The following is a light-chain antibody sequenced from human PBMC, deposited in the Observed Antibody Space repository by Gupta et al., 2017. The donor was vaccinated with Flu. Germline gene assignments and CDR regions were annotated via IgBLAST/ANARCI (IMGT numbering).Light chain of an antibody. J-gene: IGKJ4*01. V-gene: IGKV3-15*01. CDR1: QSVSIY. Sequence: EIVMTQSPATLSVSPGERATLSCRASQSVSIYLAWYQQKPGQAPRLLIYGASTRATGIPARFSGSGSGTEFTLTISSLQSEDFAVYYCQQYNNWPLAFGGGTKVEIK. CDR3: QQYNNWPLA. CDR2: GAS.